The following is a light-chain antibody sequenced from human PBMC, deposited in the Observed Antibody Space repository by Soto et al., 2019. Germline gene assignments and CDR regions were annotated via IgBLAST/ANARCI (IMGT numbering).Light chain of an antibody. CDR3: SSYTTTSSYV. J-gene: IGLJ1*01. CDR1: SSDVGGYIY. CDR2: DVT. Sequence: QSALTQPASVSGSPGQSITISCTGTSSDVGGYIYVSWYQQHPGKAPKLMIYDVTSRPSGVSYRFYGSKSGNTASLTISGVQAADEADYYCSSYTTTSSYVFGTGTMVTVL. V-gene: IGLV2-14*01.